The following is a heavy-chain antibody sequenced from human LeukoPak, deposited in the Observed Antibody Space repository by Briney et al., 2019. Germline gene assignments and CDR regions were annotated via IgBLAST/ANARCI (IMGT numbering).Heavy chain of an antibody. CDR3: ARAHYDFWSGESDAFDL. V-gene: IGHV4-59*01. CDR1: GGSISSYY. CDR2: IYYSGST. D-gene: IGHD3-3*01. J-gene: IGHJ3*01. Sequence: PSETLSLTCTVSGGSISSYYWSWIRQPPGEGLEWIGYIYYSGSTNYNPSLKSRVTISVDTSKNQFSLKLSSVTAADTAVYYCARAHYDFWSGESDAFDLWGQGTMVTVSS.